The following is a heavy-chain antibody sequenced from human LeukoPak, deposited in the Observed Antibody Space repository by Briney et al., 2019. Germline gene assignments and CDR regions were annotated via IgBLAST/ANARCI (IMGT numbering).Heavy chain of an antibody. CDR3: ARDRLAVAGIGP. D-gene: IGHD6-19*01. CDR1: GGSISSGGYY. J-gene: IGHJ5*02. V-gene: IGHV4-31*03. CDR2: IYYSGST. Sequence: PSETLSLTCTVSGGSISSGGYYWSWIRQHPGKGLEWIGYIYYSGSTYYNPSLKSRVTISVDTSKNQFSLKLSSVTAADTAVYYCARDRLAVAGIGPWGQGTLVTVSS.